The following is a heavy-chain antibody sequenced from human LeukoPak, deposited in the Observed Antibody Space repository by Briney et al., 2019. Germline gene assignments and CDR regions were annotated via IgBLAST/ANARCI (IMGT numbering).Heavy chain of an antibody. CDR3: ARGSGWLDY. V-gene: IGHV3-53*01. D-gene: IGHD6-19*01. CDR1: GFTVSNTF. J-gene: IGHJ4*02. CDR2: IYSVGTT. Sequence: GGSLRLSCAASGFTVSNTFMSWVRRAPGKGLEWASVIYSVGTTYYADSVKGRFTISRDNSKNTLYLQMNSLRAEDTAVYYCARGSGWLDYWGQGTLVTVSS.